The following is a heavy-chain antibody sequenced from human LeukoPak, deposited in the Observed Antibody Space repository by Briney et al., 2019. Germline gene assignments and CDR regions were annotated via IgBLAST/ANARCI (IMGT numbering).Heavy chain of an antibody. J-gene: IGHJ6*03. V-gene: IGHV4-31*03. CDR2: IYYSGST. D-gene: IGHD2-8*01. CDR1: GGSISSGGYS. Sequence: SQTLSLTCTVSGGSISSGGYSWSWIRQHPGKGLEWIGYIYYSGSTYYNQSLKSRVTISVDTSKNQFSLKLSSVTAADTAVYYCAGTYCTNGVCSVYYYMDVWGKGTTVTVSS. CDR3: AGTYCTNGVCSVYYYMDV.